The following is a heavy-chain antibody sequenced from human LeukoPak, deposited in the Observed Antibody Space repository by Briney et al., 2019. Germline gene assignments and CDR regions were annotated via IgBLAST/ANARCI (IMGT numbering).Heavy chain of an antibody. V-gene: IGHV4-39*07. CDR1: SGSISSNNHY. CDR3: ARDSAVVIPLDI. D-gene: IGHD3-22*01. Sequence: SETLSLTCIVSSGSISSNNHYWGWIRQPQGKRLEWIGSIDYSGSTYYNPSLKSRVTISVDTSKNQFSLKLSSVTAADTAVYYCARDSAVVIPLDIWGQGTMVTVSS. J-gene: IGHJ3*02. CDR2: IDYSGST.